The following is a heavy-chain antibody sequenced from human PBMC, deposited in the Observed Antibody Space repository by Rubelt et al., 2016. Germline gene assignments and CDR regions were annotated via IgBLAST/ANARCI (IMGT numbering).Heavy chain of an antibody. Sequence: QVQLQESGPGLVKPSETLSLTCTVSGGSISSYYWSWIRQPPGKGLEWIGYIYYSGSTNYNPSRRSRVTISGDTSKNQFCLKLSAGTAADTAVYYCARARIAARGDFDYWGQGTLVTVSS. CDR1: GGSISSYY. J-gene: IGHJ4*02. D-gene: IGHD6-6*01. CDR3: ARARIAARGDFDY. CDR2: IYYSGST. V-gene: IGHV4-59*01.